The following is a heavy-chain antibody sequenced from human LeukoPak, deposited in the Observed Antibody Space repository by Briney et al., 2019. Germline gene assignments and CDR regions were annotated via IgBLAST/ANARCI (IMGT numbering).Heavy chain of an antibody. D-gene: IGHD3-10*01. Sequence: GGSLRLSCAASGFTFSSYGMHWVRQAPGKGLEWVAFIWYDGSNKYYADSVKGRFTISRDNSKNTLYLQMNSLRAEDTAVYYCAKPLWFGESPWGQGTLVTVSS. J-gene: IGHJ5*02. V-gene: IGHV3-30*02. CDR2: IWYDGSNK. CDR1: GFTFSSYG. CDR3: AKPLWFGESP.